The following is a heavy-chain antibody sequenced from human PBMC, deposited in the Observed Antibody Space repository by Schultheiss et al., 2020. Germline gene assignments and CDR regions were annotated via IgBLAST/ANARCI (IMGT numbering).Heavy chain of an antibody. CDR1: GLTFGSYA. CDR3: AKGWGDY. V-gene: IGHV3-23*01. J-gene: IGHJ4*02. CDR2: ISDSGGST. D-gene: IGHD7-27*01. Sequence: SCADSGLTFGSYAMSWLRQAPGKGMEWVSTISDSGGSTYSADSVKGRFTISRDNSRNTLYLQMNSLRAEDTAIYYCAKGWGDYWGQGTLVTVSS.